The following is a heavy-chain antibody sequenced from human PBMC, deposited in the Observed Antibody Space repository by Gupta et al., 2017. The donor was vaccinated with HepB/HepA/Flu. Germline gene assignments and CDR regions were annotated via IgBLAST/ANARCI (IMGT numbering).Heavy chain of an antibody. V-gene: IGHV1-46*01. CDR2: INPSGGTT. Sequence: QVQLVHSGAEVTKPGASVKVSCTASGYSLTSYYMHWVRQAPGQGLEWMGIINPSGGTTSYAPKFQNRVTMTRDTSTSTVYMELSSLRSEDTAVYYCARGGGSRGSFDYWGQGTLVTVSS. J-gene: IGHJ4*02. CDR3: ARGGGSRGSFDY. CDR1: GYSLTSYY. D-gene: IGHD3-16*01.